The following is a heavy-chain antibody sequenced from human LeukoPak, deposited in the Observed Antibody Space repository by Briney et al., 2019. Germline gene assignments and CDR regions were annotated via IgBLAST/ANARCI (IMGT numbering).Heavy chain of an antibody. Sequence: NPSETLSLTCIVSGYSITSGYHWGWIRQPAGKGLEWIGRIYTSGSTNYNPSLKSRVTISVDTSKNQFSLKLSSVTAADTAVYYCARAGSIFGVVYYYFDYWGQGTLVTVSS. CDR2: IYTSGST. CDR3: ARAGSIFGVVYYYFDY. J-gene: IGHJ4*02. CDR1: GYSITSGYH. V-gene: IGHV4-61*02. D-gene: IGHD3-3*01.